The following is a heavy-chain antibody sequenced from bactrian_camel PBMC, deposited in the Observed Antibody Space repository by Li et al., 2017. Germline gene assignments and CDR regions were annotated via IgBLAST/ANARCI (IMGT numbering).Heavy chain of an antibody. J-gene: IGHJ4*01. Sequence: HVQLVESGGGSVQGGGSLRLSCALNGYTYVGYSVGWFRQVPGKEREGVAIIQPFSDAKYYADSAKGRFTISRDNAKNMLYLQMNSLKLEDTAMYHCRCGAERNNYWGQGTQVTVS. D-gene: IGHD1*01. CDR1: GYTYVGYS. V-gene: IGHV3S60*01. CDR2: IQPFSDAK. CDR3: RCGAERNNY.